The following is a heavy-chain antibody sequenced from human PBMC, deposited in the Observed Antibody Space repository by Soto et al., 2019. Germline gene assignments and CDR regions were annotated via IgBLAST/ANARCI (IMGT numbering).Heavy chain of an antibody. CDR3: ARVFQGSSWYSAWGYYYYYGMDV. J-gene: IGHJ6*02. V-gene: IGHV1-8*01. CDR2: MNPNSGNT. Sequence: GASVKVSCKASGYSFTSLDINWVRQTAGQGLEWMGWMNPNSGNTGYAQKFQGRVTMTRNTSISTAYMELSSLRSEDTAVYYCARVFQGSSWYSAWGYYYYYGMDVWGQGTTVTVSS. CDR1: GYSFTSLD. D-gene: IGHD6-13*01.